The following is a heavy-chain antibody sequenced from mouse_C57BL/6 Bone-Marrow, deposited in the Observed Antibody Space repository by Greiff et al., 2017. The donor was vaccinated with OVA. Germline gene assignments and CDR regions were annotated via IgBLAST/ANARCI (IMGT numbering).Heavy chain of an antibody. CDR2: IDPSDSYT. V-gene: IGHV1-69*01. Sequence: QVQLKQPGAELVMPGASVKLSCKASGYTFTSYWMHWVKQRPGQGLEWIGEIDPSDSYTNYNQKFKGKSTLTVDKSSSTAYMQLSSLTSEDSAVYYCARWYYYGSSYQGFAYWGQGTLVTVSA. D-gene: IGHD1-1*01. J-gene: IGHJ3*01. CDR3: ARWYYYGSSYQGFAY. CDR1: GYTFTSYW.